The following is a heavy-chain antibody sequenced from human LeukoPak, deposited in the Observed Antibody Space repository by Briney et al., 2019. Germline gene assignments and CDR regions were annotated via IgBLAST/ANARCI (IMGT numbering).Heavy chain of an antibody. Sequence: SQTLSLTCTVSGGSISSGDYYWSWIRQPPGKGLEWIGYIYHSGSTYYNPSLKSRVTISVDTSKNQFSLKLSSVTAADTAVYYCARDGDYGTFAFDIWGQGTMVTVSS. CDR3: ARDGDYGTFAFDI. CDR1: GGSISSGDYY. J-gene: IGHJ3*02. V-gene: IGHV4-30-4*08. D-gene: IGHD4-17*01. CDR2: IYHSGST.